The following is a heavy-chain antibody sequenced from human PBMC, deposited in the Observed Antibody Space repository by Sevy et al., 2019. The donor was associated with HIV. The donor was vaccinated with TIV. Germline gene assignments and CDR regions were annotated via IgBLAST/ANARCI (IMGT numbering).Heavy chain of an antibody. CDR1: GYTFTSYY. Sequence: ASVKVSCKASGYTFTSYYMHWVRQAPGQGLEWMGIINPSGGSTSYAQKFQGRVTMTRDTSTSTVYMELRSLRSGDTAVYYCARRALSTDCSGGSCYSKAFDIWGQGTMVTVSS. V-gene: IGHV1-46*01. D-gene: IGHD2-15*01. J-gene: IGHJ3*02. CDR2: INPSGGST. CDR3: ARRALSTDCSGGSCYSKAFDI.